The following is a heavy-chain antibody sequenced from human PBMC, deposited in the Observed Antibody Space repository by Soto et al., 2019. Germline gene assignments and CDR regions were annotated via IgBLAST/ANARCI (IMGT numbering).Heavy chain of an antibody. V-gene: IGHV1-69*06. CDR3: ARDRDDYGSGNYYNRIDF. D-gene: IGHD3-10*01. CDR1: GGIFSTYA. Sequence: QVQLVQSGAEVKKPGSSVKVSCKASGGIFSTYAISWLRQAPGHGLEWMGGIIPLFGTPNYAQRFQGRVTITADKSTSTAYMELSRLRSEDTAVYYCARDRDDYGSGNYYNRIDFWGQGTLVTVSS. CDR2: IIPLFGTP. J-gene: IGHJ4*02.